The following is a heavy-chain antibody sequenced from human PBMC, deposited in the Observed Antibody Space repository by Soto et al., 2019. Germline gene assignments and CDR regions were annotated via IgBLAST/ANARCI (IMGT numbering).Heavy chain of an antibody. CDR1: GGTFNSYL. Sequence: ASVKVSCKTSGGTFNSYLIDWVRQAPGQGLEWMGGIIPAFGTAKYAQKFQGRVTITADKSTTTAYMELRTLTSEDTAVYYCARGLDQPPVGLYFDTWGQGTLVTVSS. J-gene: IGHJ4*02. CDR2: IIPAFGTA. CDR3: ARGLDQPPVGLYFDT. D-gene: IGHD2-2*01. V-gene: IGHV1-69*06.